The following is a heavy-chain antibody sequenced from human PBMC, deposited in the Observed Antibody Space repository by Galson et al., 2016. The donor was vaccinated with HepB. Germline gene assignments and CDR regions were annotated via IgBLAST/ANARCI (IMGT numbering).Heavy chain of an antibody. V-gene: IGHV4-39*01. CDR1: GGSIGRNTYY. J-gene: IGHJ4*02. CDR2: LFYTGTT. D-gene: IGHD5-18*01. CDR3: ARREDSYRSAYHFDY. Sequence: SETLSLTCRLSGGSIGRNTYYWGWIRQPPGKGLEWIGSLFYTGTTFYNPSLQTRVSISVDTSKSQFSLNLNSVTAEDTAFYYGARREDSYRSAYHFDYWGRGTLVTVSS.